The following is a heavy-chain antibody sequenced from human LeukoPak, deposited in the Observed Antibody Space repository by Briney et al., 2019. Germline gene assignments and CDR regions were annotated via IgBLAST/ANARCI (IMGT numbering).Heavy chain of an antibody. D-gene: IGHD2-15*01. CDR1: GFTFSNAW. V-gene: IGHV3-23*01. CDR2: MSDSGDTT. J-gene: IGHJ4*02. Sequence: GGSLRLSCAASGFTFSNAWMTWVRQSPGKGLEWVSSMSDSGDTTYYADSVKGRFTISRDNSNKKLFLQMNSLRAEDTALYYCAKDSMVVSGVFGSWGQGTLVTVSS. CDR3: AKDSMVVSGVFGS.